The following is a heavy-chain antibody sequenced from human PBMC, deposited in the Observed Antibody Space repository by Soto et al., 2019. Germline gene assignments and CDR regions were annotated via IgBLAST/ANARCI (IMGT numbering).Heavy chain of an antibody. J-gene: IGHJ6*02. CDR1: GYTFTSYD. V-gene: IGHV1-8*01. CDR3: AMRLAARPPFHYYAMDV. Sequence: ASVRVSCKASGYTFTSYDINWVRQATGQGLEWMGWMNPNSGNTGYAQKFQGRVTMTRNTSISTAYMELSSLRSEDTAVYYCAMRLAARPPFHYYAMDVWDQGTTVTVS. D-gene: IGHD6-6*01. CDR2: MNPNSGNT.